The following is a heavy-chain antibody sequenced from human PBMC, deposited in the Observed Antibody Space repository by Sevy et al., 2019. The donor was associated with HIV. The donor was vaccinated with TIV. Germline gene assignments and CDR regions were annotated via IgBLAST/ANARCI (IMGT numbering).Heavy chain of an antibody. J-gene: IGHJ6*02. V-gene: IGHV4-61*02. Sequence: SETLSLTCSVSGGSISSSSYYWGWIRQPAGKGLEWIGRIYTSGSTNYNPSLKSRVTMSVDTSKNQFSLKLSSVTAADTAVYYCARDRGSGWAYYYGMDVWGQGTTVTVSS. CDR2: IYTSGST. CDR3: ARDRGSGWAYYYGMDV. CDR1: GGSISSSSYY. D-gene: IGHD6-19*01.